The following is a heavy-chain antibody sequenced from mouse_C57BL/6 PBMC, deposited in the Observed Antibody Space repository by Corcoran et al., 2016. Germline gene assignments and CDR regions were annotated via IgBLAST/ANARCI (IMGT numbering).Heavy chain of an antibody. CDR2: ISYDGSN. Sequence: DVQLQESGPGLVKPSQSLSLTCSVTGYSITSGYYWNWIRQFPGNKLEWMGYISYDGSNNYNPSLKNRISITRDTSKNQFFLKLNSVTTEDTATYYCARDKEDYLDYWGQGTTLTVSS. J-gene: IGHJ2*01. CDR1: GYSITSGYY. CDR3: ARDKEDYLDY. V-gene: IGHV3-6*01.